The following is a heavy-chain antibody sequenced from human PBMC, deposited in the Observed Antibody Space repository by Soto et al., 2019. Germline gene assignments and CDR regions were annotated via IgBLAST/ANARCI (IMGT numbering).Heavy chain of an antibody. J-gene: IGHJ4*02. CDR3: ARVGREVAGDFDY. CDR2: IYYSGST. CDR1: GGSISSYY. V-gene: IGHV4-59*01. Sequence: SETLSLTCTVSGGSISSYYWSWIRQPPGKGLEWIGYIYYSGSTNYNPSLKSRVTISVDTSKNQFSLKLSSVTAADTAVYYCARVGREVAGDFDYWGQGTLVTVS. D-gene: IGHD5-12*01.